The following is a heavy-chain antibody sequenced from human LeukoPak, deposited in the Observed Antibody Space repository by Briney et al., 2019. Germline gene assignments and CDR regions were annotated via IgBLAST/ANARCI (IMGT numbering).Heavy chain of an antibody. D-gene: IGHD6-13*01. CDR2: ISVSSGST. CDR1: GFTFNSYA. J-gene: IGHJ3*02. CDR3: AKDSCSSPISSFDI. Sequence: GGSLRLSCAASGFTFNSYAMNWVRQAPGKGLEWVSGISVSSGSTYYADSVEGRFTISRDNSKNTLYLQMNSLRAEDTAVYYCAKDSCSSPISSFDIWGQGTMVTASS. V-gene: IGHV3-23*01.